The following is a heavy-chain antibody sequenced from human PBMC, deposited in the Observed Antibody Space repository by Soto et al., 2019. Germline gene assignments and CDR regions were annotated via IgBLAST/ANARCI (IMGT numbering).Heavy chain of an antibody. V-gene: IGHV3-30*18. D-gene: IGHD3-22*01. CDR2: ISNDGSNK. CDR1: GFTFSSYG. Sequence: QVQLVESGGGVVQPGRSLRLSCAASGFTFSSYGMHWVRQAPGKGLEWVAVISNDGSNKYYADSVKGGFTISRDNSKNTLYLQMNSQRAEDTAVYYCAKQWVYHSPGWSFDYWGQGTLVTVSS. CDR3: AKQWVYHSPGWSFDY. J-gene: IGHJ4*02.